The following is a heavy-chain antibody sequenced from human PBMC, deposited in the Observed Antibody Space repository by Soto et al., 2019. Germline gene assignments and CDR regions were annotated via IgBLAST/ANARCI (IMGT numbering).Heavy chain of an antibody. CDR1: GFTFSSYI. D-gene: IGHD5-18*01. CDR2: ISSSSSYI. V-gene: IGHV3-21*01. Sequence: GGSLRLSCAASGFTFSSYIMTWVRQAPGKGLEWVSSISSSSSYIYYADSVKGRFTISRDNAKNSLYLQMNSLRAEDTAVYYCARMESGYSYGNLGDDASDIWGQGTMVTVSS. J-gene: IGHJ3*02. CDR3: ARMESGYSYGNLGDDASDI.